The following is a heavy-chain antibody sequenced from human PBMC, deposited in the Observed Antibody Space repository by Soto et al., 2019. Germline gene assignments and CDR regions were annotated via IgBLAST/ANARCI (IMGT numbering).Heavy chain of an antibody. CDR2: IIPILGIA. V-gene: IGHV1-69*04. J-gene: IGHJ4*02. CDR1: GGPFSSYT. CDR3: ARDGRDHPEPVFDY. Sequence: ASVKVSCKASGGPFSSYTISWVRQAPGQGLEWMGRIIPILGIANYAQKFQGRVTITADKSTSTAYMELSSLRSEDTAVYYCARDGRDHPEPVFDYWGQGTLVTVSS.